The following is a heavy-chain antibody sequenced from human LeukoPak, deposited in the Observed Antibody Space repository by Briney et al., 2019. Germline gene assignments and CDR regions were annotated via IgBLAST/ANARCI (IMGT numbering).Heavy chain of an antibody. Sequence: GGSLRLSCAASGFTFSSYWMSWVRQAPGKGLEWVANIKQDGSEKYYVDSVKGRLTISRDNAKNSLYLQMNSLRAEDTAVYYCARGPSGYSSSWYRDYYYYYYMDVWGKGTTVTISS. V-gene: IGHV3-7*04. J-gene: IGHJ6*03. D-gene: IGHD6-13*01. CDR3: ARGPSGYSSSWYRDYYYYYYMDV. CDR2: IKQDGSEK. CDR1: GFTFSSYW.